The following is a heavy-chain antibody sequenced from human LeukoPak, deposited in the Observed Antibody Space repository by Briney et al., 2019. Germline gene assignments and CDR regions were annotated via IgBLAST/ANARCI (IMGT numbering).Heavy chain of an antibody. CDR2: IRGSGGST. J-gene: IGHJ3*02. V-gene: IGHV3-23*01. CDR1: GLTFSNHA. CDR3: ALNGREVPSGAFDI. Sequence: PGGSLRLSCAASGLTFSNHAMSWVRQAPGKGLEWVSAIRGSGGSTYYADSLKRRHTIPRDNSKHTLHLQRNSLRAEDTAVYYCALNGREVPSGAFDIWGQGTMVTVSS. D-gene: IGHD3-16*02.